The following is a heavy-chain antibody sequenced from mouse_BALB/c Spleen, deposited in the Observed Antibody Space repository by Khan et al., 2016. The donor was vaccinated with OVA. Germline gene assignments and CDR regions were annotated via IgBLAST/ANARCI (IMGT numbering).Heavy chain of an antibody. CDR3: ARGAYYDAMDY. J-gene: IGHJ4*01. Sequence: QIQLVQSGPALRKPGETVKISCKASGYTFTNYGLNWVKQAPGKDLKWMGWIFTYTGQPTYADDFKGRFAFSLETSASTAYLQINNLKNEDMATYFCARGAYYDAMDYWGQGTSVTVSS. V-gene: IGHV9-1*02. CDR1: GYTFTNYG. D-gene: IGHD2-10*01. CDR2: IFTYTGQP.